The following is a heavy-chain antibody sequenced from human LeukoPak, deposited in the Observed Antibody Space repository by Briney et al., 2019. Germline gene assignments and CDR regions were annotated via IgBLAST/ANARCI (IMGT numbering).Heavy chain of an antibody. V-gene: IGHV3-74*01. Sequence: QAGGSLRLSCAASGFTFSSYAMSWVRQAPGKGLVWVSRINSDGSSTSYADSVKGRFTISRDNAKNTLYLQMNSLRAEDTAVYYCARAGGESGSPRWFDPWGQGTLVTVSS. J-gene: IGHJ5*02. CDR1: GFTFSSYA. D-gene: IGHD3-10*01. CDR3: ARAGGESGSPRWFDP. CDR2: INSDGSST.